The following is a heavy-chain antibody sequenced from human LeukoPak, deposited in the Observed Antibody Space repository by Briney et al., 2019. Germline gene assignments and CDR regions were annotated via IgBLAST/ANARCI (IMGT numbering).Heavy chain of an antibody. Sequence: GSLRLSCAASGFTFSSYGMHWVRQAPGKGLEWVAVISYDGSNKYYADSVKGRFTISRDNSKNTLYLQMNSLRAEDTAVYYCATRGGYAYLDYWGQGTLVTVSS. D-gene: IGHD5-12*01. CDR2: ISYDGSNK. V-gene: IGHV3-30*03. J-gene: IGHJ4*02. CDR3: ATRGGYAYLDY. CDR1: GFTFSSYG.